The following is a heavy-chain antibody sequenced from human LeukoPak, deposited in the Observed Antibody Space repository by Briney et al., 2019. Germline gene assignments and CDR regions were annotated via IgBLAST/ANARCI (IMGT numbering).Heavy chain of an antibody. CDR1: GGSFSTYY. CDR3: ARGGASYYHGSASQDY. V-gene: IGHV4-34*01. D-gene: IGHD3-10*01. Sequence: SETLSLTCVVYGGSFSTYYWSWIRQPPGKGLECIGEINHSGRTNFNPSLKSRVTMSVDMSKNQFSLKLKSLTAADTAVYYCARGGASYYHGSASQDYWGQGSLVTVSS. J-gene: IGHJ4*02. CDR2: INHSGRT.